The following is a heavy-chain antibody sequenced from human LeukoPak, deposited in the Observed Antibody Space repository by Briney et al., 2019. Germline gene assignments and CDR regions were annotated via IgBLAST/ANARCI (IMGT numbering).Heavy chain of an antibody. D-gene: IGHD3-22*01. CDR3: AQDATDFDSSGQTYFDN. CDR1: GFTFSSYE. V-gene: IGHV3-48*03. CDR2: ISSSGSTI. Sequence: PGGSLRLSCAAFGFTFSSYEMNWVRQAPGKGLEWVSYISSSGSTIYYADSVKGRFTISRDNSKNTLYLQMNSLRAEDTAVYYCAQDATDFDSSGQTYFDNWGQGTLVTVSS. J-gene: IGHJ4*02.